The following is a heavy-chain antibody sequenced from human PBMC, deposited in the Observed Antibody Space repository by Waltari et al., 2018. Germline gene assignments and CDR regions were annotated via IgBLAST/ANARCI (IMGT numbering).Heavy chain of an antibody. J-gene: IGHJ4*02. CDR3: ARGGIRYFDWLLYFDY. V-gene: IGHV4-34*01. Sequence: QVQLQQWGAGLLKPSETLSLTCAVYGGSFSGYYWSWIRQPPGKGLEWIGEINHSGSTTYNPSLKSRVTISVDTSKNQFSLKLSSVTAADTAVYYCARGGIRYFDWLLYFDYWGQGTLVTVSS. CDR1: GGSFSGYY. D-gene: IGHD3-9*01. CDR2: INHSGST.